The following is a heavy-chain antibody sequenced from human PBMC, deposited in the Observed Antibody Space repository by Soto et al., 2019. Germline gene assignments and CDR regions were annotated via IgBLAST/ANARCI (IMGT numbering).Heavy chain of an antibody. CDR3: ARRTTVTKDWFDP. CDR1: SGSISTSSC. CDR2: IYHSGSN. J-gene: IGHJ5*02. D-gene: IGHD4-17*01. Sequence: QVQLQESGPGLVKPPGPLSLTCAVSSGSISTSSCWSWVRQPPGKGLEWIGEIYHSGSNNHNPSRSSRVTISIDKSKSQFSLELISVTASDTAVYFFARRTTVTKDWFDPWGQGTLVTVSS. V-gene: IGHV4-4*01.